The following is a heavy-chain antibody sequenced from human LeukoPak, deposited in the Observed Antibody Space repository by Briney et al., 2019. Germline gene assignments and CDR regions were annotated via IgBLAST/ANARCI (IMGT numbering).Heavy chain of an antibody. Sequence: GASVKVSCKASGGTFSSYAISWVRQAPGQGLEWMGGIIPIFDTANYAQKFQGRVTITADESTSTAYMELSSLRSEDTAVYYCARPSYDFWSGYCGLFDYWGQGTLVTVSS. V-gene: IGHV1-69*13. CDR2: IIPIFDTA. D-gene: IGHD3-3*01. CDR1: GGTFSSYA. CDR3: ARPSYDFWSGYCGLFDY. J-gene: IGHJ4*02.